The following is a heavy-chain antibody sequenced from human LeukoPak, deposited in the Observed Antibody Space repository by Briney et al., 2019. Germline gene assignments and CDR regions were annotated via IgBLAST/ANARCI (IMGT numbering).Heavy chain of an antibody. Sequence: PGGSLRLSCAGSGFTFSSYAMSWVRQAPGKGLEWVGFIRGKVSGETTLYAASVQGRFTMARDDSKSIVYLQMNSLKTDDTAVYYCTRDYQNEYWGQGTLVTVSS. J-gene: IGHJ4*02. V-gene: IGHV3-49*04. D-gene: IGHD3-16*02. CDR1: GFTFSSYA. CDR2: IRGKVSGETT. CDR3: TRDYQNEY.